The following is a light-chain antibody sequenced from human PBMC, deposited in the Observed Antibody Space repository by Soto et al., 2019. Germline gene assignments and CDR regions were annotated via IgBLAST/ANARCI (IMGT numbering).Light chain of an antibody. V-gene: IGKV1-5*01. J-gene: IGKJ1*01. CDR2: DAS. Sequence: DIQMTQCPSTLSASVGERVTITFRASQSISSWLAWYQQRPGKAPKLLIYDASSLESGVPSRFSGSGSRTEFTLTISSLQPDDFATYYCQQYNSYGTFGQGTKVDIK. CDR1: QSISSW. CDR3: QQYNSYGT.